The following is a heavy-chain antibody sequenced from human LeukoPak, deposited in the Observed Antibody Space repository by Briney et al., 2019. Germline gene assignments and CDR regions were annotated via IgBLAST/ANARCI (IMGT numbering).Heavy chain of an antibody. Sequence: SETLSLTCTVSGGSISSYYWSWLRQPAGKGLEWIGRIYTSGSTNYNPSLKSRVTMSVDTSKNQFSLKLSSVTAADTAVYYCARDYNSSSWYPSPFDIWGQGTMVTVSS. V-gene: IGHV4-4*07. CDR3: ARDYNSSSWYPSPFDI. D-gene: IGHD6-13*01. CDR1: GGSISSYY. J-gene: IGHJ3*02. CDR2: IYTSGST.